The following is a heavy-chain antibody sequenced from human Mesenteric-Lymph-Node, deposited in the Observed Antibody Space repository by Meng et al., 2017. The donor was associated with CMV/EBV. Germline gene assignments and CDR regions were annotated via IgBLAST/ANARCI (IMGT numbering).Heavy chain of an antibody. CDR2: NSGSGSTI. CDR3: ARVGVYCSSTSCYRGALDY. Sequence: GESLKISCVASGLTFSDYYMTWIRQAPGKGLEWVSYNSGSGSTIYYADSVKGRFTISRDNAQNSLYLQMNSLRAEDTAAYYCARVGVYCSSTSCYRGALDYWGQGTLVTVSS. J-gene: IGHJ4*02. D-gene: IGHD2-2*02. CDR1: GLTFSDYY. V-gene: IGHV3-11*04.